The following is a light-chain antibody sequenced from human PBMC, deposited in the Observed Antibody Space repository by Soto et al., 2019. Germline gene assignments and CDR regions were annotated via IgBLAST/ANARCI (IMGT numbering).Light chain of an antibody. CDR3: SSYTSTSTVV. Sequence: QSVLTQPPSVSGSPGQSVTISCTXTXSDVXTYNRVSWYQQPPGTAPKLMIYEVSNRPSGVPDRLSGSKSGNTASLTISGLQPEDEADYYCSSYTSTSTVVFGGGTQLTVL. J-gene: IGLJ2*01. V-gene: IGLV2-18*02. CDR1: XSDVXTYNR. CDR2: EVS.